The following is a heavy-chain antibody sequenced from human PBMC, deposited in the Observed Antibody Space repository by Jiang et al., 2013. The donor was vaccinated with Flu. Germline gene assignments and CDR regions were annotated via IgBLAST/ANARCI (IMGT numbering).Heavy chain of an antibody. V-gene: IGHV4-59*01. J-gene: IGHJ5*01. CDR1: GDSISSYY. Sequence: GSGLVKPSETLSLTCIVSGDSISSYYWSWIRQPPGKGLEWIGYISYGGTANYNPSLRSRVTMSIDTSKNQFSLKLTSVTAADTAVYYCAIGIFGESLGFWGHGTLVTVSS. CDR3: AIGIFGESLGF. CDR2: ISYGGTA. D-gene: IGHD3-10*01.